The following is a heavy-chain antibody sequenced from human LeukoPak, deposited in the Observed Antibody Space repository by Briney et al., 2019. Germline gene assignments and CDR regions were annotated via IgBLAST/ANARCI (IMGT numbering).Heavy chain of an antibody. CDR2: ISSSSSYI. D-gene: IGHD4-17*01. CDR1: GFTFSSYS. CDR3: ATPPPDYGDSWGGLDAFDI. Sequence: GGSLRLSCAASGFTFSSYSMNWVRQAPGKGLEWVSSISSSSSYIYYADSVKGRFTISRDNAKNSLYLQMNSLRAEDTAVYYCATPPPDYGDSWGGLDAFDIWGQGTMVTVSS. V-gene: IGHV3-21*01. J-gene: IGHJ3*02.